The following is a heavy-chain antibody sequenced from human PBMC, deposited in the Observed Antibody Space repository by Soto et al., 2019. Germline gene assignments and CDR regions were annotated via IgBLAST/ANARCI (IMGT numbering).Heavy chain of an antibody. J-gene: IGHJ4*02. CDR1: GYTFSNYA. V-gene: IGHV1-18*01. CDR2: ISAYNGET. CDR3: ARGPNYYDSRSSIY. Sequence: ASVKVSCKASGYTFSNYAISWVRQAPGQGLEWMGWISAYNGETKYAQNLQDRVTMTTDTSTSTAYMELRSLRSDDTAVYYCARGPNYYDSRSSIYWGQGTLVTVS. D-gene: IGHD3-22*01.